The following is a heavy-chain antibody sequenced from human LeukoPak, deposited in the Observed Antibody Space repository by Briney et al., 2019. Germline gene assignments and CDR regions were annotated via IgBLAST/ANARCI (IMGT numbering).Heavy chain of an antibody. V-gene: IGHV4-4*07. CDR3: ARDLVVVPAATPPTLGAFDI. Sequence: SETLSLTCTVSGGSISSYYWSWIRQPAGKGLEWIGRIYTSGSTNYNPSHKSRVTMSVDTSKNQFSLKLSSVTAADTAVYYCARDLVVVPAATPPTLGAFDIWGQGTMVTVSS. CDR2: IYTSGST. D-gene: IGHD2-2*02. J-gene: IGHJ3*02. CDR1: GGSISSYY.